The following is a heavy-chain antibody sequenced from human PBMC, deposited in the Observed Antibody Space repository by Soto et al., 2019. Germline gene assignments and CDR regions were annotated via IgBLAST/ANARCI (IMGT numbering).Heavy chain of an antibody. Sequence: SGPTLVNPTQTLTLTCTFSGFSLSTSGVGVGWIRQPPGKALEWLALIYWNDDKRYSPSLKSRLTITKDTSKNQVVLTMTNMDPVDTATYYCAHEGTNYDILTGYYSYYFDYWGQGTLVTVSS. D-gene: IGHD3-9*01. CDR3: AHEGTNYDILTGYYSYYFDY. V-gene: IGHV2-5*01. CDR1: GFSLSTSGVG. J-gene: IGHJ4*02. CDR2: IYWNDDK.